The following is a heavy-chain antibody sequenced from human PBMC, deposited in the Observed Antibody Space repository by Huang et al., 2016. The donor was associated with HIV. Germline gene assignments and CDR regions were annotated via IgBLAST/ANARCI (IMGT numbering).Heavy chain of an antibody. CDR3: ARQLRVVVIGPGLDAFDI. V-gene: IGHV4-39*01. Sequence: QLQLQESGPGLVKPSETLSLTCTVSGGSISSSTYSWGWIRQPPEKGLEWIGRIYYTVTTYYNPSVKSRVTISVDTSKNQFSLRRSSVTAADSAVYYCARQLRVVVIGPGLDAFDIWGQGTMVTVSS. CDR2: IYYTVTT. J-gene: IGHJ3*02. CDR1: GGSISSSTYS. D-gene: IGHD3-22*01.